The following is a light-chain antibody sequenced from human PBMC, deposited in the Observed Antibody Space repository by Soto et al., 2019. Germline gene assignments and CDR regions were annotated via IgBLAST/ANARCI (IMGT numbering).Light chain of an antibody. CDR2: WAS. CDR3: QQYYSTPLT. Sequence: DIVMTQSPDSMAVSLGARATINCKSSQSVLYSSNNKNYLAWYQQKPGQPPKLLIYWASTRVSGVPDRFSGSGSGTDFTLTISSLQAEDVAVYYCQQYYSTPLTFGGGTKVDIK. CDR1: QSVLYSSNNKNY. V-gene: IGKV4-1*01. J-gene: IGKJ4*01.